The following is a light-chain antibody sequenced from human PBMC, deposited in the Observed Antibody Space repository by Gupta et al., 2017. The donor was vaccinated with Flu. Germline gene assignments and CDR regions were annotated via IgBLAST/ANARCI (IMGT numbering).Light chain of an antibody. J-gene: IGLJ7*01. CDR1: NIGGKS. CDR3: QVWVTVSGLPV. CDR2: EDS. Sequence: GQTARITCGGDNIGGKSVHWYQQKPGQAPVMVVYEDSDRPSGIPDRFSGSNSGNTATLTISRVEAGDEADYYCQVWVTVSGLPVFGGGTQLTVL. V-gene: IGLV3-21*02.